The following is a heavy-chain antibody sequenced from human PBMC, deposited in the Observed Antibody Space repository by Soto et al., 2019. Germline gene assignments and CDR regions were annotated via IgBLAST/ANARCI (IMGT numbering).Heavy chain of an antibody. CDR3: ARQLPWFGELLNFDY. CDR2: IYYSGST. J-gene: IGHJ4*02. CDR1: VGSISSSSYY. D-gene: IGHD3-10*01. Sequence: SETLSLTCTVSVGSISSSSYYWGWIRQPPGKGLEWIGSIYYSGSTYYNPSLKSRVTISVDTSKNQFSLKLSSVTAADTAVYYCARQLPWFGELLNFDYWGQGTLVTVSS. V-gene: IGHV4-39*01.